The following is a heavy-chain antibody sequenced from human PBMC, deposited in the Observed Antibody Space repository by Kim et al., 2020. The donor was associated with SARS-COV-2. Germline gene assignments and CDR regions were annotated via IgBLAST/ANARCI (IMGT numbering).Heavy chain of an antibody. CDR1: GGSFSGYY. V-gene: IGHV4-34*01. CDR2: INHSGST. J-gene: IGHJ6*02. D-gene: IGHD2-2*01. Sequence: SETLSLTCAVYGGSFSGYYWSWIRQPPGKGLEWIGEINHSGSTNYNPSLKSRVTISVDTSKNQFSLKLSSVTAADTAVYYCARGNVVVPAAMRLAGMDVWGQGTTVTVSS. CDR3: ARGNVVVPAAMRLAGMDV.